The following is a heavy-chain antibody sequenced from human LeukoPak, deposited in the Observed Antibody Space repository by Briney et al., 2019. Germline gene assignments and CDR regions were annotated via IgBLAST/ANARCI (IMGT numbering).Heavy chain of an antibody. D-gene: IGHD3-16*01. J-gene: IGHJ4*02. V-gene: IGHV3-9*01. Sequence: GGSLRLSCAASGFTFDDYAMHWVRQTPGKGLEWVSGISWNSGSIGYADSVKGRFTISRDNAKNSLYLQMNSLRAEDTALYYCAKDIELGLIMITFGGVDHWGQGTLVTVSS. CDR3: AKDIELGLIMITFGGVDH. CDR1: GFTFDDYA. CDR2: ISWNSGSI.